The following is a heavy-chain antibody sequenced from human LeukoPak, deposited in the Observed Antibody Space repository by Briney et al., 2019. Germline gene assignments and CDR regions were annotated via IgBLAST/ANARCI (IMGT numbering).Heavy chain of an antibody. CDR3: AKATMVRGVMEPGY. D-gene: IGHD3-10*01. CDR1: GFTFSSYA. CDR2: ISGSGGST. J-gene: IGHJ4*02. V-gene: IGHV3-23*01. Sequence: PGGSLRLSCAASGFTFSSYAMSWVRQAPGKGLEWVSAISGSGGSTYYADSVKGRFTISRDNAKNSLYLQMNSLRAEDTAVYYCAKATMVRGVMEPGYWGQGTLVTVSS.